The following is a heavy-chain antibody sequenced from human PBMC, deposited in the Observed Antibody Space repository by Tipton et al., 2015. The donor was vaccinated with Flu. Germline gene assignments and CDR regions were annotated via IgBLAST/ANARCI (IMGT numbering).Heavy chain of an antibody. CDR2: IYYSRST. D-gene: IGHD3-10*01. CDR1: GGSISSYY. Sequence: TLSLTCTVSGGSISSYYWSWIRQPPGKGLEWIGYIYYSRSTNYNPSRKSRVTISVDTSKNQFSLKLSSVTAADTAVYYCARERTYYYGSGSYTNWFDPWGQGTLLTVSS. V-gene: IGHV4-59*01. J-gene: IGHJ5*02. CDR3: ARERTYYYGSGSYTNWFDP.